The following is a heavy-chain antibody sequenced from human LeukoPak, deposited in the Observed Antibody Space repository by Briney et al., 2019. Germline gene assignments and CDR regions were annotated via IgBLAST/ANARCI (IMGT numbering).Heavy chain of an antibody. V-gene: IGHV1-18*01. J-gene: IGHJ4*02. CDR1: GYTFTSYG. CDR2: ISAYNGNT. Sequence: GASVKVSCKASGYTFTSYGISWVRQAPGQGLEWTGWISAYNGNTNYAQKLQGRVTMTTDTSTSTAYMELRSLRSDDTAVYYCARELVDYGDYAPGYWGQGTLVTVSS. D-gene: IGHD4-17*01. CDR3: ARELVDYGDYAPGY.